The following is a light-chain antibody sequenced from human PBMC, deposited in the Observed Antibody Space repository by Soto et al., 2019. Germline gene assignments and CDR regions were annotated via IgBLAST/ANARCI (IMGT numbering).Light chain of an antibody. V-gene: IGLV2-14*01. CDR1: SSDVGGFNF. J-gene: IGLJ3*02. CDR2: EVT. Sequence: QSVLTQPASVSGSPGQSITISCTGTSSDVGGFNFVSWYQQHPGKAPEAIIYEVTNRPSGVSNRFSGSKSGNTASLTISGLQAEDEADDHCSSFTSSHTWVFGGGTKVTVL. CDR3: SSFTSSHTWV.